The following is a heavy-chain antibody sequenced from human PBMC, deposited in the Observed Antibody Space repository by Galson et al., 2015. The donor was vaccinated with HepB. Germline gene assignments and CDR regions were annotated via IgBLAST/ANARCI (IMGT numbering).Heavy chain of an antibody. CDR2: MNPNSGNT. D-gene: IGHD1-20*01. V-gene: IGHV1-8*01. CDR3: ARGRRLYNWSVDAVDI. Sequence: SVKVSCKASGYTFTIYDINWVRQATGQGLEWMGWMNPNSGNTGYAQMFQGRVTMTRNSSTSTVYMELSSLRSEDTAVYFCARGRRLYNWSVDAVDIWGQGTMVIVSS. J-gene: IGHJ3*02. CDR1: GYTFTIYD.